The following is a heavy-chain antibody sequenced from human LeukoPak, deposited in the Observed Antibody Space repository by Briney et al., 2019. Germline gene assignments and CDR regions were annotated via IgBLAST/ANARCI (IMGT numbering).Heavy chain of an antibody. CDR2: INSDGSST. Sequence: GGSLRLSCAASGFTFSSYWMHWVRQAPGKGLVWVSRINSDGSSTSYADSVKGRFTISRDNAKNTLYLQMNSLRAEDTAVYYCASPARLGDWDYFDYWGQGTLVTASS. D-gene: IGHD3-16*01. CDR3: ASPARLGDWDYFDY. V-gene: IGHV3-74*01. CDR1: GFTFSSYW. J-gene: IGHJ4*02.